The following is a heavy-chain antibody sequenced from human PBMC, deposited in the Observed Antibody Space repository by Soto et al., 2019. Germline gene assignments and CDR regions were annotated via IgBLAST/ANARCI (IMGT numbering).Heavy chain of an antibody. CDR1: EFTFSNYV. Sequence: QAGGSLRLSCAASEFTFSNYVMGWVRQAPGKGLEWVSSITNSGRSTYYADSVKGRFTISRDNSKNTLSLQVNSLRAEDTAVYYCAKGSNWGVGYYFDYWGQGALVTVSS. V-gene: IGHV3-23*01. CDR3: AKGSNWGVGYYFDY. CDR2: ITNSGRST. D-gene: IGHD7-27*01. J-gene: IGHJ4*02.